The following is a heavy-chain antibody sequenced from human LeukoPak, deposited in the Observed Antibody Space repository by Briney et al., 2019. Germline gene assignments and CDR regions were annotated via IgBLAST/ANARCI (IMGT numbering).Heavy chain of an antibody. D-gene: IGHD6-19*01. CDR2: IYYSGST. Sequence: SETLSLACTVSGGSISSYYWSRIRQPPGKGLEWIGYIYYSGSTNYNPSLKSRVTISVDTSKNQFSLKLSSVTAADTAVYYCARASGHSSGWYSGYWGQGTLVTVSS. V-gene: IGHV4-59*01. J-gene: IGHJ4*02. CDR1: GGSISSYY. CDR3: ARASGHSSGWYSGY.